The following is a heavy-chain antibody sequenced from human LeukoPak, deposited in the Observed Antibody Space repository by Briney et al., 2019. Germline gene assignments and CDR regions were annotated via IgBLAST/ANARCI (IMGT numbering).Heavy chain of an antibody. D-gene: IGHD3-10*01. CDR3: AKDLSVGKLLWFGELLSRPFDFDY. CDR1: GFTFSSYA. CDR2: ISGSGGST. J-gene: IGHJ4*02. Sequence: GGSLRLSCAASGFTFSSYAMSWVRQAPGKGLEWVSAISGSGGSTYYADSVKGRFTISRDNSKNTLYLQMNSLRAEDTAVYYCAKDLSVGKLLWFGELLSRPFDFDYWGQGPWSPSPQ. V-gene: IGHV3-23*01.